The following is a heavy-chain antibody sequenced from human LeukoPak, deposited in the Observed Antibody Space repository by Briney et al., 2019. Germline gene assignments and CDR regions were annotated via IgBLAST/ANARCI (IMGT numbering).Heavy chain of an antibody. Sequence: SETLSLTCAVYAGSLSGYYWRWIRQPPGKGMEWIGEINHSGSTNYNPSLKSRVTISVDTSKNQFSLTVSAVIAADTAVYYCARLRVRGYGYGPWEGPTWLDYWGQGTLVTVSS. J-gene: IGHJ4*02. D-gene: IGHD5-18*01. V-gene: IGHV4-34*01. CDR1: AGSLSGYY. CDR2: INHSGST. CDR3: ARLRVRGYGYGPWEGPTWLDY.